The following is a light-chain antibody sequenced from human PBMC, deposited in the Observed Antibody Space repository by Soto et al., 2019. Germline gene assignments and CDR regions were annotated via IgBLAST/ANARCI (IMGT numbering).Light chain of an antibody. Sequence: DIEMTQSPATLSVSLGERATLSCGASQSVSIKLAWYQQKPGQAPRLLIYGASTKATVVPTRFSGSRSGAEFTLTISSLQAEDFAVYYCQPYNNWPLTFGGGTKVDIK. J-gene: IGKJ4*01. CDR1: QSVSIK. V-gene: IGKV3-15*01. CDR2: GAS. CDR3: QPYNNWPLT.